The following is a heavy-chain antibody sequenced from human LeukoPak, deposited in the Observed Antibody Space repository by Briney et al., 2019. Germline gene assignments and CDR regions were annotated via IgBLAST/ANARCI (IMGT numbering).Heavy chain of an antibody. CDR1: GGSISRGSYY. V-gene: IGHV4-61*02. Sequence: PSGTLSLTCTVSGGSISRGSYYWSWIRQPAGKGLEWIGRIYTSGSTNYNPSLKSRVTISVDTSKNQFSLKLSSVTAADTAVYYCARSRIGPYDYYYYYYMDVWGKGTTVTVSS. J-gene: IGHJ6*03. CDR3: ARSRIGPYDYYYYYYMDV. D-gene: IGHD2/OR15-2a*01. CDR2: IYTSGST.